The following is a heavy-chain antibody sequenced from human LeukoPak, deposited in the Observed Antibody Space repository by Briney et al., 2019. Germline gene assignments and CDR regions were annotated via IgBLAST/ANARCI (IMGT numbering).Heavy chain of an antibody. CDR3: ARYGSGYY. D-gene: IGHD3-10*01. CDR1: GGSISSSSYY. J-gene: IGHJ4*02. Sequence: SSETLSLTCTVSGGSISSSSYYWGWIRQPPGKGLEWIGSIYYSGSTYYNPSLKSRVTISVDTSKNQFSLKLSSVTAADTAVYYCARYGSGYYWGQGTLVTVSS. V-gene: IGHV4-39*01. CDR2: IYYSGST.